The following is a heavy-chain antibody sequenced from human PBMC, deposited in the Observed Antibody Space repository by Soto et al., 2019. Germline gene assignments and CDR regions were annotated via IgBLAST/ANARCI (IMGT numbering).Heavy chain of an antibody. D-gene: IGHD2-2*02. J-gene: IGHJ6*02. CDR3: SRGQGAAIGDYYYHGMDV. V-gene: IGHV3-73*02. CDR1: GFIFSGSA. CDR2: IRSRANNYAT. Sequence: EVQLVESGGGLVQPGGSLKLSCTASGFIFSGSAIHWVRQASGKGLEWVGRIRSRANNYATSSAASVKGRFIFSRDDSKNTAYLQMNTLKTEDTAVYYCSRGQGAAIGDYYYHGMDVWGQGTTVTVSS.